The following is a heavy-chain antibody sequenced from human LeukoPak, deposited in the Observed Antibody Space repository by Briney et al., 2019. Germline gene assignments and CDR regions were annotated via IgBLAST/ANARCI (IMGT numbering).Heavy chain of an antibody. J-gene: IGHJ6*02. D-gene: IGHD5-18*01. CDR2: ISSSGTTI. Sequence: EGSLRLSCAASGFTFSDYYMSWIRQAPGKGLEWVSYISSSGTTIYYADSVRGRLTISRDNAKNSLYLQMDTLRAEDTAVYYCAREERRGYNYGSVSYYYAMDVWGQGTTVTVSS. CDR3: AREERRGYNYGSVSYYYAMDV. CDR1: GFTFSDYY. V-gene: IGHV3-11*01.